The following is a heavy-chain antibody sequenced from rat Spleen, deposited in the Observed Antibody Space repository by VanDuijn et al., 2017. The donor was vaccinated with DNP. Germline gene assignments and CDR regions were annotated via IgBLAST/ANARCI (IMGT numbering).Heavy chain of an antibody. D-gene: IGHD1-7*01. Sequence: EVQLQESGSGLVKPSQSLSLTCSVTGYSITSNYWGWIRKFPGNKLEYIGHISYSGGTNYNPSLKSRISITRDTSKNHFFLHLNSVTTEDTATYYCARWTSYFDYWGQGVMVTVSS. CDR3: ARWTSYFDY. CDR1: GYSITSNY. V-gene: IGHV3-1*01. CDR2: ISYSGGT. J-gene: IGHJ2*01.